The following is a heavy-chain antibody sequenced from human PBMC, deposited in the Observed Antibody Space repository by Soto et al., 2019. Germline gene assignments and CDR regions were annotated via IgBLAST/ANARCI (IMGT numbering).Heavy chain of an antibody. CDR1: GGAFSDYA. CDR2: IMPIFRAP. D-gene: IGHD2-15*01. Sequence: QVQLVQSGAEVKKPGSSVKVSCKASGGAFSDYAFSWVRQAPGQGLEWLGGIMPIFRAPDYAQKFQGRVTITAGEFTRTAYMEMNSLRSEDTAVYYCAGWVKGPDIGNYCYGMDVWGQGTTVTVS. J-gene: IGHJ6*02. V-gene: IGHV1-69*12. CDR3: AGWVKGPDIGNYCYGMDV.